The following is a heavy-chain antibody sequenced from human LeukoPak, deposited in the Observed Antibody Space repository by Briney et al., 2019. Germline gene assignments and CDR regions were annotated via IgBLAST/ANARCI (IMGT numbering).Heavy chain of an antibody. D-gene: IGHD3-16*01. CDR2: IRHDESKT. J-gene: IGHJ6*03. Sequence: PGGSLRLSCAASGLIFSSYGMHWVRQAPDEGLEWVAYIRHDESKTFYADSVKGRFTISRDNSKNTLYLQMHSLRAEDTALYYCAKPVIPSAYQGTYYMDVWGKGTTVTVSS. CDR3: AKPVIPSAYQGTYYMDV. V-gene: IGHV3-30*02. CDR1: GLIFSSYG.